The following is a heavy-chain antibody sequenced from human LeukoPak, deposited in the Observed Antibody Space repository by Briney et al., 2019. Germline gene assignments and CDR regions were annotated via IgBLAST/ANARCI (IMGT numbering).Heavy chain of an antibody. V-gene: IGHV6-1*01. J-gene: IGHJ5*02. Sequence: SQTLSLTCAISGDSVSSNSAAWNWIRQSPSRGLEWLGRTFYRSKWYEDYAVSVKSRITINPDTSNNQFSLQLNSVTPEDTAVYYCARDGFGSTWATAWFDPWGQGTLVTVSS. CDR3: ARDGFGSTWATAWFDP. CDR1: GDSVSSNSAA. CDR2: TFYRSKWYE. D-gene: IGHD6-19*01.